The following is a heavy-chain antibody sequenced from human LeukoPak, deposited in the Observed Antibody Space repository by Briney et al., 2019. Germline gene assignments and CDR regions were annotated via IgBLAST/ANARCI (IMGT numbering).Heavy chain of an antibody. J-gene: IGHJ5*02. CDR3: ARGNYDFWSGYPTNWLDP. CDR1: GGSISSGSFY. CDR2: ICTSGGT. D-gene: IGHD3-3*01. V-gene: IGHV4-61*02. Sequence: SQTLSLTCTVSGGSISSGSFYWSWIRQPAGKGLEWIGRICTSGGTNYNPSLKSRVTISVDTSKNQFSLKLSSVTAADTAVYYCARGNYDFWSGYPTNWLDPWGQGTLVTVSS.